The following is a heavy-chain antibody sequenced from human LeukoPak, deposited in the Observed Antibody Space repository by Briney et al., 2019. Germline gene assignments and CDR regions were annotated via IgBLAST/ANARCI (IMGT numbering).Heavy chain of an antibody. CDR3: AKLPGITIFGVVRSARENWFDP. D-gene: IGHD3-3*01. CDR1: GFTFSSYS. CDR2: IISSSSYI. Sequence: PGGSLRPSCAASGFTFSSYSMNWVRQAPGKGLEWVSSIISSSSYIYYADSVKGRFTISRDNAKNSLYLQMNSLRAEDTAVYYCAKLPGITIFGVVRSARENWFDPWGQGTLVTVSS. V-gene: IGHV3-21*04. J-gene: IGHJ5*02.